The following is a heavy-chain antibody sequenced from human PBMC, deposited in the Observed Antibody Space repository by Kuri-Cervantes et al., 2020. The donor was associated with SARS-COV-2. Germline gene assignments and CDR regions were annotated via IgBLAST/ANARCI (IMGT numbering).Heavy chain of an antibody. J-gene: IGHJ4*02. CDR3: AKGSSQWLGPIDY. V-gene: IGHV3-20*04. CDR1: GFTFDDYG. Sequence: ETLSLTCAASGFTFDDYGMSWVRQAPGKGLEWVSGINWNGGSTGYADSVKGRFTTSRDNAKNSLYLQMNSLRAEDTALYYCAKGSSQWLGPIDYWGQGTLVTVSS. D-gene: IGHD6-19*01. CDR2: INWNGGST.